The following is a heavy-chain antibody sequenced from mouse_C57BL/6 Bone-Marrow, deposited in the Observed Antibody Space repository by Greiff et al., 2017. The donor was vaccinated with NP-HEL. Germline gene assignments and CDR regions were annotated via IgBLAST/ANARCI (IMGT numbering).Heavy chain of an antibody. D-gene: IGHD4-1*02. V-gene: IGHV1-58*01. Sequence: VQLKESGAELVRPGSSVKMSCKTSGYTFTSYGINWVKQRPGQGLEWIGYIYIGNGYTEYNEKFKGKATLTSDTSSSTAYMQLSSLTSEDSAIYFCARSPTGPLYYFDYWGQGTTLTVSS. CDR1: GYTFTSYG. CDR2: IYIGNGYT. J-gene: IGHJ2*01. CDR3: ARSPTGPLYYFDY.